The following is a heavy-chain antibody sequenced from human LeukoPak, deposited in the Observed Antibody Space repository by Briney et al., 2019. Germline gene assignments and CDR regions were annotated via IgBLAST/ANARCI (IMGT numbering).Heavy chain of an antibody. CDR1: GFTFSSYA. D-gene: IGHD1-26*01. J-gene: IGHJ4*02. Sequence: GGSLRLSCAGSGFTFSSYAMSWVRQAPGKGLEWVSAISGSGGSTYYADSVKGRFTISRDNSKNTLYLQMNSLRAEDTAVYYCAKGSGGYSGSPFDYWGQGTLVTVSS. CDR2: ISGSGGST. V-gene: IGHV3-23*01. CDR3: AKGSGGYSGSPFDY.